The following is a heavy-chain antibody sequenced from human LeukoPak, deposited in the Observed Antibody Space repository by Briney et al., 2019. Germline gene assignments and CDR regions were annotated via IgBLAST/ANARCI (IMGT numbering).Heavy chain of an antibody. CDR3: ARHPRGYSFGSSAFDI. V-gene: IGHV6-1*01. Sequence: SQTLSLTCAISGDSVSSNSAVWNWIRQSPLRGLEWLGRTYYRSKWYNDYAVSVKSRITINPDTSKNQFSLQLNSVTPEDTAVYYCARHPRGYSFGSSAFDIWGQGTMVTVSS. J-gene: IGHJ3*02. CDR2: TYYRSKWYN. CDR1: GDSVSSNSAV. D-gene: IGHD5-18*01.